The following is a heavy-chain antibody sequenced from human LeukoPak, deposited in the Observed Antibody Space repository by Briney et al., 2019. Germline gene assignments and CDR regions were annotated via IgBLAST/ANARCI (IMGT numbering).Heavy chain of an antibody. J-gene: IGHJ4*02. CDR1: GYTFTGYY. V-gene: IGHV1-2*02. D-gene: IGHD3-22*01. CDR3: ARMALLNDYDSSGYWSTYFDY. Sequence: ASVKVSCKASGYTFTGYYMLWVRQAPGQGLEWMGWINPNGGGTNYAQKFQGRVTMTRDTSISTAYMELSRLRSDDTAVYYCARMALLNDYDSSGYWSTYFDYWGQGTLVTVSS. CDR2: INPNGGGT.